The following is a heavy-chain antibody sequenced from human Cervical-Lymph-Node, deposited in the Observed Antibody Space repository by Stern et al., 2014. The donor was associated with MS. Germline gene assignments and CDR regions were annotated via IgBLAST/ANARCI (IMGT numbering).Heavy chain of an antibody. CDR3: TRAVRRDGYNYWVY. J-gene: IGHJ4*02. D-gene: IGHD5-24*01. CDR2: TRDKANSYST. Sequence: EVQLVESGGGLVQPGGCLRLSCAASGFTFSDHYMDWVRQAPGKGLEWLARTRDKANSYSTEYAASVRGRFTISRDDSKNSLYLQMNSLETEDTAVYYCTRAVRRDGYNYWVYWGQGTLVTVSS. V-gene: IGHV3-72*01. CDR1: GFTFSDHY.